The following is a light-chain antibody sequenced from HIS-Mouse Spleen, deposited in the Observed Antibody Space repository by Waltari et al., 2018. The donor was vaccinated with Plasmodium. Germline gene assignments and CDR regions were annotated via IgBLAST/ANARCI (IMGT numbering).Light chain of an antibody. J-gene: IGLJ3*02. CDR3: QAWDSSTWV. Sequence: SYELTQPPSVSVSPGQTASIPCSGDKLGHKYACWYQQKPGQSPVLVIYQDSKRPSGIPERFSGSNSGNTATLTISGTQAMDEADYYCQAWDSSTWVFGGGTKLTVL. CDR2: QDS. CDR1: KLGHKY. V-gene: IGLV3-1*01.